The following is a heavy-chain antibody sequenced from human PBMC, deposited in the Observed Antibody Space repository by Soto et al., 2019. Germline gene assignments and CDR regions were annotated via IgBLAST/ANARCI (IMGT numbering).Heavy chain of an antibody. D-gene: IGHD6-19*01. V-gene: IGHV4-4*02. Sequence: QMQLQESGPGLVNPSGTLSLTCDVSGASISTDNWWNWVRQPPGKGLEWIAEIYHSGNTNYNPSLKSRVTISVDKSKNQVSLKLGSVTAADTAVYYCAKSAGSYAVDYWGQGTLVTVSS. CDR2: IYHSGNT. J-gene: IGHJ4*02. CDR3: AKSAGSYAVDY. CDR1: GASISTDNW.